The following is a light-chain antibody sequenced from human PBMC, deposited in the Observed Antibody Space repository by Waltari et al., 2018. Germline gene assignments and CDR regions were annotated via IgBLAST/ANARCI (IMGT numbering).Light chain of an antibody. J-gene: IGLJ3*02. Sequence: QSVLTQPPSVSGAPGQSATLPCPGRTSNLGPGYDFHWYQQLPGTSPKPLIFGNTNRPAGVPDRFSGSKSGTSASLAITGLQAEDEADYYCQSYDNSLSGRWVFGGGTKLTVL. CDR1: TSNLGPGYD. V-gene: IGLV1-40*01. CDR3: QSYDNSLSGRWV. CDR2: GNT.